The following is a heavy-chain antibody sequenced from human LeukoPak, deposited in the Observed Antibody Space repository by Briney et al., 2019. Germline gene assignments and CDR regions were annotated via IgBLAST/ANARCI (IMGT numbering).Heavy chain of an antibody. CDR2: IYYSGST. CDR1: GASVSSGSYY. Sequence: PSETLSLTCNVSGASVSSGSYYWSWIRQPPGKELEWIGYIYYSGSTSYNPSLKSRVTISVDTSKNQFSLKLSSVTAADTAVYYCARTYCGGDCYDDWYFDLWGRGTLVTVSS. J-gene: IGHJ2*01. V-gene: IGHV4-61*01. D-gene: IGHD2-21*02. CDR3: ARTYCGGDCYDDWYFDL.